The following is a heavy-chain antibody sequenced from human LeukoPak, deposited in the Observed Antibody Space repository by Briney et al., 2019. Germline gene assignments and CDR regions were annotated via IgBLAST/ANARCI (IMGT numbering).Heavy chain of an antibody. D-gene: IGHD6-13*01. J-gene: IGHJ4*02. CDR2: INHIGST. V-gene: IGHV4-34*01. CDR3: ARGPDSSSWSPFDY. CDR1: GGSYSGYY. Sequence: PSDTLSLTYAVYGGSYSGYYWSWIRQPPGKGREWMGEINHIGSTNYNPSLKSRVTISVDTSKNQFSLKLSSVTAADTAVYYCARGPDSSSWSPFDYWGQGTLVTVSS.